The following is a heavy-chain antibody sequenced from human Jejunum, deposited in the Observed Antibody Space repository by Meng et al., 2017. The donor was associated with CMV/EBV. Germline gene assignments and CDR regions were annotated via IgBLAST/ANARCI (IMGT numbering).Heavy chain of an antibody. CDR2: IYSGGGS. Sequence: QAQLQESGPGLVKPSQTLSLTCTVSGCSISSGVYYWSWIRQHPGKGLEWIGYIYSGGGSHSTPALKSRVTISADTSKNQFSLEVSSVTAADTAVCYCARAGVGEYPLDWGQGTLVTVSS. D-gene: IGHD2/OR15-2a*01. V-gene: IGHV4-31*03. J-gene: IGHJ4*02. CDR1: GCSISSGVYY. CDR3: ARAGVGEYPLD.